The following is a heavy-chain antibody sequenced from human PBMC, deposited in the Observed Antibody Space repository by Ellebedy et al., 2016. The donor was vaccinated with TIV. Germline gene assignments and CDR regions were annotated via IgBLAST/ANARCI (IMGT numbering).Heavy chain of an antibody. CDR1: GYTFSSYD. D-gene: IGHD1-14*01. Sequence: ASVKVSXXASGYTFSSYDINWVRQATGQGLEWMGWMNPNSGNTGYAQKFQGRVTMTRDTSTSTAYMELSSLRSEDTAVYYCARKITGDYWGQGTLVTVSS. CDR2: MNPNSGNT. J-gene: IGHJ4*02. CDR3: ARKITGDY. V-gene: IGHV1-8*01.